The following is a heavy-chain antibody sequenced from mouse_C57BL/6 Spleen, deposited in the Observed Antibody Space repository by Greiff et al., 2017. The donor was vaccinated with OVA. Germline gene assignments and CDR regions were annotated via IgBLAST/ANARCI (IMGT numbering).Heavy chain of an antibody. CDR2: IWSDGST. CDR1: GFSLTSYG. D-gene: IGHD1-1*01. V-gene: IGHV2-6-1*01. Sequence: VQLVESGPGLVAPSQSLSITCTVSGFSLTSYGVHWVRQPPGKGLEWLVVIWSDGSTTYNSALKSRLSISKDNSKSQVFVKMNSLQTDDTAMYYCARQEGATVVAKGGPWFAYWGQGTLVTVSA. CDR3: ARQEGATVVAKGGPWFAY. J-gene: IGHJ3*01.